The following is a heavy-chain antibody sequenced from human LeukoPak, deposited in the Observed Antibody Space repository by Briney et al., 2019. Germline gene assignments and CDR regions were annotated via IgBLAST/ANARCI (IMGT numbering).Heavy chain of an antibody. Sequence: PGESLRLSCAASGFTFSDYHMSWIRQAPGKGLEWVSYISSSSSYTNYADSVKGRFTISRDNAKSTLYLQMNSLRADDAAVYYCVIGGSHGYWGQGTLVTVSS. V-gene: IGHV3-11*06. CDR1: GFTFSDYH. J-gene: IGHJ4*02. CDR3: VIGGSHGY. CDR2: ISSSSSYT. D-gene: IGHD1-26*01.